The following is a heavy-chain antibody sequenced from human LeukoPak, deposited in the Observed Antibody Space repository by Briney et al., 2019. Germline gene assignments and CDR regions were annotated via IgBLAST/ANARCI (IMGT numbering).Heavy chain of an antibody. CDR2: INPSGGST. Sequence: RASVKVSCKASGYTFTSYYMHWVRQAPGQGREWMGIINPSGGSTSYAQKFQGRVTMTRDTTTSKVYMELSSLRSEDTAVYYCARDTNPSSSSGYYGSGSYYNPLDYWGQGTLVTVSS. V-gene: IGHV1-46*03. CDR3: ARDTNPSSSSGYYGSGSYYNPLDY. CDR1: GYTFTSYY. J-gene: IGHJ4*02. D-gene: IGHD3-10*01.